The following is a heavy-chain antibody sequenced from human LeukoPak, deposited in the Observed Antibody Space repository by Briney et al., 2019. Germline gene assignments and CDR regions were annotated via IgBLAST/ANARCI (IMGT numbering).Heavy chain of an antibody. V-gene: IGHV4-61*01. CDR1: GGSVSSGSYY. CDR2: IYYSGST. D-gene: IGHD2-15*01. J-gene: IGHJ4*02. Sequence: SETLSLTCTVSGGSVSSGSYYWSWIRQPPGKGLEWIGYIYYSGSTNYNPSLKSRVTISVDTSKNQFSLKLSSVTAADTAVYCCARGGYCSGGSCYPSVDYWGQGTLVTVSS. CDR3: ARGGYCSGGSCYPSVDY.